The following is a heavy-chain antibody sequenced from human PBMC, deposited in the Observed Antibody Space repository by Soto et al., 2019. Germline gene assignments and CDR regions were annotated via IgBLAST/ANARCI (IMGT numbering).Heavy chain of an antibody. CDR1: GGSISSGGYY. Sequence: QVQLQESGPGLVKPSQTLSLTCTVSGGSISSGGYYWYWIRQHSGKGLEWIGFTYYSGTTYYNPSLKSRVTISVDTSKSQFSLKLRSVTAADTAVYYCASRDVDTTMVGRDYWGQGTLVTVSS. J-gene: IGHJ4*02. D-gene: IGHD5-18*01. V-gene: IGHV4-31*03. CDR2: TYYSGTT. CDR3: ASRDVDTTMVGRDY.